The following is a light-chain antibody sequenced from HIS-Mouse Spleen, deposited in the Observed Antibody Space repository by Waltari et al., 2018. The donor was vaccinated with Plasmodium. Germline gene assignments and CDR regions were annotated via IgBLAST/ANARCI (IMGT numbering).Light chain of an antibody. J-gene: IGKJ4*01. Sequence: ATQLTQSPSYLSASVGDRVTITCRASQGISSALAWYQQKPGKAPKLLIYDASSLESGVPSRFSGSGSGTDFTLTISSLQSEDFATYYCQQYYSYPLTFGGGTKVEIK. CDR2: DAS. CDR3: QQYYSYPLT. CDR1: QGISSA. V-gene: IGKV1-13*02.